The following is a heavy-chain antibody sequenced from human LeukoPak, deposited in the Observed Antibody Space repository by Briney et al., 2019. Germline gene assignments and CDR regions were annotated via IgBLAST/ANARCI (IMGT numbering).Heavy chain of an antibody. D-gene: IGHD6-19*01. CDR3: ARDRSPVAGRCWFDP. J-gene: IGHJ5*02. CDR1: GYSISSDYY. V-gene: IGHV4-38-2*02. CDR2: IYHSGST. Sequence: PSETLSLTCTVSGYSISSDYYWGWIRQPPGKGLEWIGSIYHSGSTYYNPSLKSRVTISVDTSKNQFSLKLSSVTAADTAVYYCARDRSPVAGRCWFDPWGQGTLVTVSS.